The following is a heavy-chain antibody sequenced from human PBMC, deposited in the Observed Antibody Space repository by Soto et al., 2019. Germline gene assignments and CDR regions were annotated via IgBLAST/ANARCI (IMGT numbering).Heavy chain of an antibody. CDR2: IYYSGST. D-gene: IGHD1-7*01. Sequence: SETLSLTCTVSGGSISSSSYYWGWIRQHPGKGLEWIGYIYYSGSTYYNPSLKSRVTISVDTSKNQFSLKLSSVTAADTAVYYCARVDWNYVWFDPWGQGTLVTVSS. CDR3: ARVDWNYVWFDP. J-gene: IGHJ5*02. CDR1: GGSISSSSYY. V-gene: IGHV4-31*03.